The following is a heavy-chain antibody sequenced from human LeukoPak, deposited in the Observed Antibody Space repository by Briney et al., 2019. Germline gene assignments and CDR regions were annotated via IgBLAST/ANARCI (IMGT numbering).Heavy chain of an antibody. CDR2: IKEDGSEK. D-gene: IGHD3-10*02. CDR3: ARGLITVSGLRGDAFDI. J-gene: IGHJ3*02. Sequence: GGSLRLSCAASGFTFSTYSMSWVRQAPGKGLEWVASIKEDGSEKFYVDSVKGRFTISRDNAKNSLILQMNNLRAEDTAMYYCARGLITVSGLRGDAFDIWGQGTMVTVSS. CDR1: GFTFSTYS. V-gene: IGHV3-7*01.